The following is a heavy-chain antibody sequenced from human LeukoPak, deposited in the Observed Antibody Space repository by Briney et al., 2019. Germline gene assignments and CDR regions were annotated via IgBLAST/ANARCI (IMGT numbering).Heavy chain of an antibody. J-gene: IGHJ4*02. CDR2: INHSGST. Sequence: SETLSLTCAVYGGSFSGYYWSWIRQPPGKGLEWIGEINHSGSTNYNPSLKSRATISVDTSKNQFSLKLSSVTAADTAVYYCARELDNSGYTYWGQGTLVTVSS. D-gene: IGHD5-12*01. CDR3: ARELDNSGYTY. V-gene: IGHV4-34*01. CDR1: GGSFSGYY.